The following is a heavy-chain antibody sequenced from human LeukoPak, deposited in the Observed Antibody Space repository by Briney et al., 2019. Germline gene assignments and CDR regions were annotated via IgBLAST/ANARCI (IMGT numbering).Heavy chain of an antibody. CDR1: GGSFSGYY. CDR2: INHSGST. J-gene: IGHJ4*02. Sequence: PSETLSPTCAVYGGSFSGYYWSWIRQPPGKGLEWIGEINHSGSTNYNPSLKSRVTISVDTSKNQFSLKLSSVTAADTAVYYCARETPGAGHFDYWGQGSLVTVSS. CDR3: ARETPGAGHFDY. D-gene: IGHD7-27*01. V-gene: IGHV4-34*01.